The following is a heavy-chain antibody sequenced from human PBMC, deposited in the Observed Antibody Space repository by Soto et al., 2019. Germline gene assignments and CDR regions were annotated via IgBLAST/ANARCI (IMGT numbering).Heavy chain of an antibody. V-gene: IGHV1-3*01. CDR2: INAGNGNT. CDR3: ARDDIVVVPAAPDY. D-gene: IGHD2-2*01. J-gene: IGHJ4*02. CDR1: GYTFTSYA. Sequence: ASVKVSCKASGYTFTSYAMHWVRQAPGQRLEWMGWINAGNGNTKYSQKFQGRVTITRDTSASTAYMELSSLRSEDTAVYYCARDDIVVVPAAPDYWGQGTLVTVSS.